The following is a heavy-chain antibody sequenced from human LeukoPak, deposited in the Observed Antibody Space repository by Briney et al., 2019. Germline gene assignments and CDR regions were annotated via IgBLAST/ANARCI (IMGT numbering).Heavy chain of an antibody. CDR1: GFTFSSYG. V-gene: IGHV3-30*02. CDR2: IRYDGSNK. J-gene: IGHJ4*02. CDR3: AREHITYYDSSGPSDY. D-gene: IGHD3-22*01. Sequence: GGSLRLSCAASGFTFSSYGMHWVRQAPGKGLDWVALIRYDGSNKYYADSVKGRFTISRDNSKNTLYLQMNSPRAEDTAVYYCAREHITYYDSSGPSDYWGQGTLVTVSS.